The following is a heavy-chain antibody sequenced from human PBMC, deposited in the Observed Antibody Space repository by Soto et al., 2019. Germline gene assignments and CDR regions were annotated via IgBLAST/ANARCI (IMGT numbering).Heavy chain of an antibody. D-gene: IGHD6-13*01. Sequence: TFGDYAMSWFRQAPGNGLEWVGFIRSKAYGGTTEYAASVKGRFTISRDDSKSIAYLQMNSLKTEDTAVYYCTRVRNRQQLVLSNWFDPWGQGTLVTVSS. CDR3: TRVRNRQQLVLSNWFDP. CDR1: TFGDYA. J-gene: IGHJ5*02. CDR2: IRSKAYGGTT. V-gene: IGHV3-49*03.